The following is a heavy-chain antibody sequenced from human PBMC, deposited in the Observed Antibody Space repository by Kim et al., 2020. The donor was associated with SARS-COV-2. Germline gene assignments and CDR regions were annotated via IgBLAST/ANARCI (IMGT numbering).Heavy chain of an antibody. CDR2: IYYSGST. Sequence: SETLSLTCTVSGGSISSYYWSWIRQPPGKGLEWIGYIYYSGSTNYNPALKSRVTISVDTSKNKFSLTLSSVTAADTAVYYCARRGGFDSYGAGSYFGPLDYWGQGTLVTVSS. CDR1: GGSISSYY. V-gene: IGHV4-59*08. CDR3: ARRGGFDSYGAGSYFGPLDY. J-gene: IGHJ4*02. D-gene: IGHD3-10*01.